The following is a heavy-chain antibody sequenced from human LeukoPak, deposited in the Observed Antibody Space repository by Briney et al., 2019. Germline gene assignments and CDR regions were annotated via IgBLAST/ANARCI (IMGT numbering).Heavy chain of an antibody. Sequence: SETLSLTCSVSGVSISRVDYYWSWIRQHPGKGLEWLGTYHSGSTDYSPSLKSRLLISADMSKNQFSLRVTSGTAADTAVYYCARDNQKRWFYSWGQGTLVTVSP. CDR3: ARDNQKRWFYS. CDR1: GVSISRVDYY. CDR2: TYHSGST. J-gene: IGHJ5*01. V-gene: IGHV4-30-4*01.